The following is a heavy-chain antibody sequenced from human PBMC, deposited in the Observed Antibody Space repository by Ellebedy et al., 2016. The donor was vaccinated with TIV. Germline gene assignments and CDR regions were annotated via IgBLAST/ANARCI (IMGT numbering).Heavy chain of an antibody. D-gene: IGHD5-24*01. J-gene: IGHJ6*02. CDR3: AREFVEVATIDDFNYGMDV. V-gene: IGHV4-61*03. CDR1: GGSVTSGGYY. Sequence: SETLSLTCTVSGGSVTSGGYYWSWIRQPPGKGLEWIGYVYYSGSTNYNPSLQSRVTISIDTSMNHFSLNLRSVIAADTAVYYCAREFVEVATIDDFNYGMDVWGQGTTVIVSS. CDR2: VYYSGST.